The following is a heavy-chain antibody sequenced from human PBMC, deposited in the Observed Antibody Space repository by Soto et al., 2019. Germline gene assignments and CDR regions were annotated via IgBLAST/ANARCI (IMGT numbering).Heavy chain of an antibody. V-gene: IGHV1-18*01. CDR3: ARGPRGSFKDWFDP. D-gene: IGHD1-26*01. CDR2: ISAYNGNT. Sequence: AXVKVSCKASGYAFVSYGIHWVRQAPGQGLEWMGWISAYNGNTNYAQKLQGRVTMTTDTSTSTAYMELRSLRSDDTAVYYCARGPRGSFKDWFDPWGQGTLVTVS. CDR1: GYAFVSYG. J-gene: IGHJ5*02.